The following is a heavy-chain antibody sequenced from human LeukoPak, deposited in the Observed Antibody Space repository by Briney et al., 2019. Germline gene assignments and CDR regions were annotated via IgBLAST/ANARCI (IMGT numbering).Heavy chain of an antibody. CDR3: ARVGY. V-gene: IGHV3-30-3*01. CDR2: ISYDGSNK. J-gene: IGHJ4*02. Sequence: GGSLRLSCAASEFTFSSYAMHWVRQAPGKGLEWVAVISYDGSNKYYADSVKGRFTISRDNSKNTLYLQMNSLRAEDTAVYYCARVGYWGQGTLVTVSS. CDR1: EFTFSSYA.